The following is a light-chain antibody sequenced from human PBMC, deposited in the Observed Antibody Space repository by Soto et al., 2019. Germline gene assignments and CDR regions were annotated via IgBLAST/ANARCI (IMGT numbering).Light chain of an antibody. Sequence: QSVLTQPRSVSGSPGQSITISCTGTSGDIGLYNYVSWYQQHAGKAPKLLIYAVSQRPSGVPDRFSASKSAITASLTISGLQADDEADYDCSSYAGGDVLFGGGTKVTVL. CDR3: SSYAGGDVL. CDR1: SGDIGLYNY. V-gene: IGLV2-11*01. J-gene: IGLJ3*02. CDR2: AVS.